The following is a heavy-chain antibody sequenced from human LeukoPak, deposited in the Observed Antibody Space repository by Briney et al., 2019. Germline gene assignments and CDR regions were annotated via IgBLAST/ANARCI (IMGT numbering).Heavy chain of an antibody. CDR3: ARNRGYSYDQDDAFDI. V-gene: IGHV3-20*04. Sequence: GGSLRLSCAASGFTFDDYGMSWVRQAPGKGLEWVSGINWNGGSTGYADSVKGRFTISRDNTKNSLYLQMNSLRAEDTALYYCARNRGYSYDQDDAFDIWGQGTMVTVSS. CDR2: INWNGGST. CDR1: GFTFDDYG. J-gene: IGHJ3*02. D-gene: IGHD5-18*01.